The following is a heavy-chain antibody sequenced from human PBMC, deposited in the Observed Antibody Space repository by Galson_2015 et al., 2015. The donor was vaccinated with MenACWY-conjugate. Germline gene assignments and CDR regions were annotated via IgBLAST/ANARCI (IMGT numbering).Heavy chain of an antibody. CDR1: GFSLTTRGMA. Sequence: PALVKPTQTLTLTCTFSGFSLTTRGMAVGWVRQPPGKALEWLALISWDGDKRYTPSLKRRLTVAKDPSKNQVVLTLTDVDPVDTATYFCTHSSSVLRYPSCDFWGQGTLVTVSS. V-gene: IGHV2-5*08. CDR2: ISWDGDK. CDR3: THSSSVLRYPSCDF. J-gene: IGHJ4*02. D-gene: IGHD4-17*01.